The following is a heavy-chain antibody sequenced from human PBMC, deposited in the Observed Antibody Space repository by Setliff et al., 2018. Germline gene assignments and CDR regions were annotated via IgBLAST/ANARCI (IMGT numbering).Heavy chain of an antibody. CDR2: ISSSSSTI. V-gene: IGHV3-48*04. CDR3: ARVAGRGRYWYFDL. J-gene: IGHJ2*01. Sequence: GGSLSLSCAASGFTFSSYSINWVRQAPGKGLEWVSYISSSSSTIYYADSVKGRFTISRDNAKNSLYLRMNSLRAEDTAVYYCARVAGRGRYWYFDLWGRGTLVTVSS. CDR1: GFTFSSYS.